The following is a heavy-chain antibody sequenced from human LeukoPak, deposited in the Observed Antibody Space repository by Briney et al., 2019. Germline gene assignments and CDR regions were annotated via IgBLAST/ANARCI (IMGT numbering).Heavy chain of an antibody. Sequence: GGSLRLSCAASGFTVNSNYLSWVRQAPGKGLEWVSTLYNTGNTYYANSVKGRFSISRDNSKNKLFLQMNSLRAEDTAVYYCARLTADGRLYFVDWGPGTLVTVSS. D-gene: IGHD6-13*01. CDR2: LYNTGNT. CDR1: GFTVNSNY. J-gene: IGHJ4*02. V-gene: IGHV3-53*01. CDR3: ARLTADGRLYFVD.